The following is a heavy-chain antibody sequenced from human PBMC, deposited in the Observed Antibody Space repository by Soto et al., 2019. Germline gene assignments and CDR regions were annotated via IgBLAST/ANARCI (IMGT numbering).Heavy chain of an antibody. CDR1: GFTFSDFA. V-gene: IGHV3-23*01. D-gene: IGHD5-18*01. Sequence: EVQVLESGGGLVQPGGSLRLSCAATGFTFSDFAMSWVRQAPGKGLEWVSRIYGGGNGPHYADSVKGRVTISRDNSKNALYLQMNSLRAEDTAVYYCGKMEGMDPGAYSFDYWGQGTLVTVSS. J-gene: IGHJ4*02. CDR3: GKMEGMDPGAYSFDY. CDR2: IYGGGNGP.